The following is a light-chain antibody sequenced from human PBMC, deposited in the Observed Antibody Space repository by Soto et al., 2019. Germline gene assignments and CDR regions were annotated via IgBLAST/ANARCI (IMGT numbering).Light chain of an antibody. V-gene: IGKV1-5*01. CDR2: DAS. J-gene: IGKJ1*01. CDR3: QQYDSYSLRWT. CDR1: QSISSW. Sequence: DIQMTQSPSTLSASVGDRVTITCRASQSISSWLAWYQQKPGKAPKLLIYDASSLESGVPSRFSGSGSGTEFTLTISSPQPDDFATYYCQQYDSYSLRWTFGQGTKVEI.